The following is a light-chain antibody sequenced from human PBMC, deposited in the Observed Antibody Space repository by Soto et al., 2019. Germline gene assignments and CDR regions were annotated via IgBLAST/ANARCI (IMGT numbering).Light chain of an antibody. Sequence: EIVLTQSPGTLSLSPGERATLSCRASQSVSSSYLAWYQQKPGQAPRLLIYGASSRATGIPARFSGSGSGTDFPLSISRLEPEDFAVYYCQQYASSPPYTFGQGTKLEIK. CDR2: GAS. V-gene: IGKV3-20*01. CDR1: QSVSSSY. CDR3: QQYASSPPYT. J-gene: IGKJ2*01.